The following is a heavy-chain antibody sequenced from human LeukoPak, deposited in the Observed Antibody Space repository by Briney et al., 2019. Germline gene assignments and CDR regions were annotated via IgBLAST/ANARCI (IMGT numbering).Heavy chain of an antibody. D-gene: IGHD2-2*02. CDR1: GFTFSSYA. J-gene: IGHJ6*04. V-gene: IGHV3-23*01. CDR3: AKDRDIVVVPAAIRKVAYLDEYNPH. Sequence: GGSLRLSCAASGFTFSSYAMSWVRQAPGKGLEWVSAISGSGGSTYYADSVKGRFTISRDNSKNTLYLQMNSLRAEDTAVYYCAKDRDIVVVPAAIRKVAYLDEYNPHWGKGTTVTVSS. CDR2: ISGSGGST.